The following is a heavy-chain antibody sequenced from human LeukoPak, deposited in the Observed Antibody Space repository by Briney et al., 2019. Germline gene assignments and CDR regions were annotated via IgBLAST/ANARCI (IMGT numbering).Heavy chain of an antibody. CDR2: INPNTGNP. D-gene: IGHD3-3*01. V-gene: IGHV7-4-1*02. J-gene: IGHJ4*02. CDR3: ARPSGTIFGVVTPFDY. Sequence: ASVKVSCKASGYTFITYGINWVRQAPGQGLEWMGWINPNTGNPMYAQGFTGRFVFSLGTSVSTAYLQISSLKAEDTAVYYCARPSGTIFGVVTPFDYWGQGTLVTASS. CDR1: GYTFITYG.